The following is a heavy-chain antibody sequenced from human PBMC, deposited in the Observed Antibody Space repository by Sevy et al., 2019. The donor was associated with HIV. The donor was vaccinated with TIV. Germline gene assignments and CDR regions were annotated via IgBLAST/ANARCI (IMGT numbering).Heavy chain of an antibody. D-gene: IGHD1-7*01. Sequence: GGSLRLSCAASGFPFSDAWMNWVRQVPGKGLEWVGLIKNEKEGGTTDYVGPGKCGSIIFRDDSKYTLYLQMSSLMTEDTAIYYCTTDWGIGNTWVRAFDLFGQGTMVTVSS. CDR1: GFPFSDAW. CDR3: TTDWGIGNTWVRAFDL. V-gene: IGHV3-15*01. J-gene: IGHJ3*01. CDR2: IKNEKEGGTT.